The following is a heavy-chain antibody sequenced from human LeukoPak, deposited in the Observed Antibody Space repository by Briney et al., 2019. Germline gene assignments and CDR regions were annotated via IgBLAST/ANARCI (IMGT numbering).Heavy chain of an antibody. Sequence: GASVKVSCKASGYTFTGYYMHWVRQAPGQGLEWMGWINPNSGGTNYAQKFQGRVTMTRDTSISTAYMELSRLRSDDTAVYYCARMDYYDSSGYSDNWFDPWGQGTLVTVSS. CDR3: ARMDYYDSSGYSDNWFDP. V-gene: IGHV1-2*02. D-gene: IGHD3-22*01. J-gene: IGHJ5*02. CDR1: GYTFTGYY. CDR2: INPNSGGT.